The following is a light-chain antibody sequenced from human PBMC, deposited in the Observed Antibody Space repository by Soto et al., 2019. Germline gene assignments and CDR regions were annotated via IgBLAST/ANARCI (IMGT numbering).Light chain of an antibody. J-gene: IGKJ1*01. CDR1: QSISIW. CDR3: QQYNDYSWT. CDR2: KAS. Sequence: DIQMTQSPSTLSASVGDRVAITCRASQSISIWLAWYQQKPGKAPKLPIYKASSLESGVPSRFSGSGSGTEFTLTISSLQPDDFATYYCQQYNDYSWTFGQGTKVEIK. V-gene: IGKV1-5*03.